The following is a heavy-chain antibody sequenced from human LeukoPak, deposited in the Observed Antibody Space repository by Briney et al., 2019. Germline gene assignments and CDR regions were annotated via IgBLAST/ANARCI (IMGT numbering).Heavy chain of an antibody. CDR2: IYPGDSDN. J-gene: IGHJ3*02. D-gene: IGHD2-2*01. CDR1: GYSFTSSW. Sequence: GESLKTSCKGSGYSFTSSWIGWVRQMPGKGLEWMGIIYPGDSDNRYSPSFQGQVTISADKSISTAYLQWSSLKASDTAMYYCASSYCSSTSCFYVDTAMVTWAFDIWGQGTMVTVSS. CDR3: ASSYCSSTSCFYVDTAMVTWAFDI. V-gene: IGHV5-51*01.